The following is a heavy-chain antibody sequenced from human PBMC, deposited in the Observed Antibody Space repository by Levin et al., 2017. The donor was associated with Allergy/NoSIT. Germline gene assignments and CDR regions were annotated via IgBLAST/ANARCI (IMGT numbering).Heavy chain of an antibody. V-gene: IGHV3-33*01. CDR3: ARDGYSSSWYADY. Sequence: PGGSLRLSCAASGFTFSSYGMHWVRQAPGKGLEWVAVIWYDGSNKYYADSVKGRFTISRDNSKNTLYLQMNSLRAEDTAVYYCARDGYSSSWYADYWGQGTLVTVSS. D-gene: IGHD6-13*01. CDR1: GFTFSSYG. CDR2: IWYDGSNK. J-gene: IGHJ4*02.